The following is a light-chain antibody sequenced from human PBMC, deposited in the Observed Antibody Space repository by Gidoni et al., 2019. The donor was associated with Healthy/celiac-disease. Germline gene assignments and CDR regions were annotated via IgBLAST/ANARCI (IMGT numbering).Light chain of an antibody. J-gene: IGLJ3*02. CDR2: SNN. Sequence: QSVLTQPPSASGTPGQRVTISCSGSSSNIGSNTVIWYQQLPGTAPKLLIYSNNQRPPGVPDRFSGSKSGTSASLAISGLQSEDEADYYCAAWDDSLNGPVFGGGTKLTVL. CDR1: SSNIGSNT. CDR3: AAWDDSLNGPV. V-gene: IGLV1-44*01.